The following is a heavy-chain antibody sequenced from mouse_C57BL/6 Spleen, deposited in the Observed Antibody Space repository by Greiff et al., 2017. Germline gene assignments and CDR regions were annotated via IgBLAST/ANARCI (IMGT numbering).Heavy chain of an antibody. CDR1: GYTFTSYW. D-gene: IGHD1-1*02. CDR3: ALYDGYFDH. Sequence: VQLQQPGAELVRPGSSVKLSCKASGYTFTSYWMDWVKQRPGQGLEWIGNIYPSDSETHYNQKFKDKATLTVDKSSSTAYMQLSSLTSEYSAVYYRALYDGYFDHCCQGPPPTVSS. J-gene: IGHJ2*01. V-gene: IGHV1-61*01. CDR2: IYPSDSET.